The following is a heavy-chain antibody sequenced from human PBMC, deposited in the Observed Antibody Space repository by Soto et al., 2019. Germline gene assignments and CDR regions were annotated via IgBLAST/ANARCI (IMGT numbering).Heavy chain of an antibody. CDR1: GYSFTNYW. Sequence: EVQLEQSGAEVIQPGESLKISCKGSGYSFTNYWIGWVRQMPGKDLEWIGIIYPEDSETRYSPSFQGLVTISVDKAINTAYRQSTSLQASDTATYYWTKGAARPVQRSPDWVCGHWGQGTQVTVSS. D-gene: IGHD3-9*01. CDR3: TKGAARPVQRSPDWVCGH. V-gene: IGHV5-51*03. J-gene: IGHJ4*02. CDR2: IYPEDSET.